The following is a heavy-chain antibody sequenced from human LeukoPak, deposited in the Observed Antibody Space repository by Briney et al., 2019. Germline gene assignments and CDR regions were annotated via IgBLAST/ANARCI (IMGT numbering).Heavy chain of an antibody. CDR2: IYYSGST. V-gene: IGHV4-39*07. D-gene: IGHD3-10*01. Sequence: SETLSLTCTVSGGSISSSSYYWGWIRQPPGKGLEWLGSIYYSGSTYYNPSLKSRVTISVDTSKNQFSLKLSSVTAADTAVYYCASLPYYYGSGSYYNDYYYYYMDVWGKGTTVTVSS. CDR3: ASLPYYYGSGSYYNDYYYYYMDV. CDR1: GGSISSSSYY. J-gene: IGHJ6*03.